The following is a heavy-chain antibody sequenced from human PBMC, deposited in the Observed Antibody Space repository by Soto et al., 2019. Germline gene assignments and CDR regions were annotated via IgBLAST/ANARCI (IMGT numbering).Heavy chain of an antibody. CDR3: AAKTVRFLEWLPIYGMDV. Sequence: GASVKVSCKASGYTFTSYGISWVRQAPGQGLEWMGWISAYNGNTNYAQKLQGRVTITTDTSTSTAYMELRSLRSEDTAVYYCAAKTVRFLEWLPIYGMDVWGQGTTVTVSS. CDR2: ISAYNGNT. CDR1: GYTFTSYG. J-gene: IGHJ6*02. D-gene: IGHD3-3*01. V-gene: IGHV1-18*01.